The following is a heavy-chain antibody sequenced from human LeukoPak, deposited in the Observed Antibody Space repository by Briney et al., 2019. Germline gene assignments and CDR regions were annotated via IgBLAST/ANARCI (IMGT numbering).Heavy chain of an antibody. CDR2: INPNSGGT. CDR3: ARDTGTYYYDSSGYSNWFDP. Sequence: ASVKVSCKASGYTFTGYYMYWVRQAPGQGLEWMGWINPNSGGTNYAQKFQGRVTMTRDTSISTAYMELSRLRSDDTAVYYCARDTGTYYYDSSGYSNWFDPWGQGTLVTVSS. D-gene: IGHD3-22*01. J-gene: IGHJ5*02. V-gene: IGHV1-2*02. CDR1: GYTFTGYY.